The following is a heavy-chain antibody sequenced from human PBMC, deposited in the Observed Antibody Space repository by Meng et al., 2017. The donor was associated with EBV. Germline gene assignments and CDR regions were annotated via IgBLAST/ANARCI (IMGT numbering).Heavy chain of an antibody. CDR1: GYAFTSYI. D-gene: IGHD2-21*01. CDR3: VRGPPVGVPGPGDY. J-gene: IGHJ4*02. CDR2: INVGVGYT. V-gene: IGHV1-3*01. Sequence: QCPLVRFGAEVKNPGASVTVSCKASGYAFTSYILHWVRQAPGQRLEWMGWINVGVGYTKYSQKFQGRVTISSDTSATTGYMELSSLRSEDTAVYYCVRGPPVGVPGPGDYWGQGTLVTVSS.